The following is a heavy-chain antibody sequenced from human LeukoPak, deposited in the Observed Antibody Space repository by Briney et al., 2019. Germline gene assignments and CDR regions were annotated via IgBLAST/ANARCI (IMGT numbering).Heavy chain of an antibody. V-gene: IGHV3-23*01. J-gene: IGHJ4*02. CDR1: GGSISSSD. Sequence: ETLSLTCAVSGGSISSSDWWSWVRQAPGKGLDWVSAISGSGGSTYYADSVKGRFTISRDNSKNTLYLQMNSLRAEDTAVYYCARGGSGSYWPDYWGQGTLVTVSS. CDR3: ARGGSGSYWPDY. D-gene: IGHD3-10*01. CDR2: ISGSGGST.